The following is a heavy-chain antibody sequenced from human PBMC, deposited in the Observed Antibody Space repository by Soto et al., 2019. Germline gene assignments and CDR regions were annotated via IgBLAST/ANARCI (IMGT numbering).Heavy chain of an antibody. D-gene: IGHD7-27*01. CDR1: GFTFSNYG. V-gene: IGHV3-33*01. CDR3: ARGTGSYYYDMDV. J-gene: IGHJ6*02. Sequence: GGSLRHSCVVSGFTFSNYGMHWVRQAPGKGLEWVALIWYDGSNQHYADSVKGRFTISRDNSKNTLYLQMSSLRVEDTAVFYCARGTGSYYYDMDVWGQGTTVTVSS. CDR2: IWYDGSNQ.